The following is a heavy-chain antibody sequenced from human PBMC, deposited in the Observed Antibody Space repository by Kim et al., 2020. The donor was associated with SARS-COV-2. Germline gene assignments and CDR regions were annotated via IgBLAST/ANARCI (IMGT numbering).Heavy chain of an antibody. V-gene: IGHV4-39*07. CDR1: GGSISSSSYY. CDR2: IYYSGST. Sequence: SETLSLTCTVSGGSISSSSYYWGWIRQPPGKGLEWIGSIYYSGSTYYNPSLKSRVTISVDTSKNQFSLKLSSVTAADTAVYYCARTGPHYYGSGARGAFDYWGQGTLVTVSS. CDR3: ARTGPHYYGSGARGAFDY. J-gene: IGHJ4*02. D-gene: IGHD3-10*01.